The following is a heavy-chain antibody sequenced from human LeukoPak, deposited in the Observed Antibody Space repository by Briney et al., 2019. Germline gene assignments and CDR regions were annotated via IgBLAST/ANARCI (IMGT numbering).Heavy chain of an antibody. D-gene: IGHD6-19*01. Sequence: GESLKISCKGSGYSFTSYWIGWVRQMPGKGLEWMGIIYPGDSDTRYSPSFQGQVTHSADKSISTPYLQWSSLKASDSAMYYCARANSSGWNYFDYWGQGTLVTVSS. V-gene: IGHV5-51*01. CDR3: ARANSSGWNYFDY. CDR2: IYPGDSDT. J-gene: IGHJ4*02. CDR1: GYSFTSYW.